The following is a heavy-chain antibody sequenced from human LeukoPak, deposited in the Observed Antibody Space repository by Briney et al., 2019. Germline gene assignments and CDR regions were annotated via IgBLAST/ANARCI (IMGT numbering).Heavy chain of an antibody. CDR3: ARDMGYYDSSGYFYKARGMDV. D-gene: IGHD3-22*01. J-gene: IGHJ6*02. CDR1: GYTFTNYY. Sequence: GASVKVSCKAFGYTFTNYYMHWVRQAPGQGLEWKGCISVYNAKTNYAQNLQGRVTMTTDTSTSTAYMELRSLRSDDTAVYYCARDMGYYDSSGYFYKARGMDVWGQGTTVTVSS. V-gene: IGHV1-18*04. CDR2: ISVYNAKT.